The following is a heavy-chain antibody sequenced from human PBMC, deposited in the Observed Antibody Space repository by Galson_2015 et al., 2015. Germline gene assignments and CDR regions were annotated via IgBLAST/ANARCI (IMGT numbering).Heavy chain of an antibody. J-gene: IGHJ4*02. V-gene: IGHV3-48*03. Sequence: SLRLSCAASGFTFSNYEMNWVRLAPGKGLQWVSYISASGSTMYYADSVKGRFTVSRDNAKNSLYLQMNSLRAEDMAVYYCARAFGIPTAPPPPYLDYWGQGTLVTVSS. D-gene: IGHD6-13*01. CDR3: ARAFGIPTAPPPPYLDY. CDR2: ISASGSTM. CDR1: GFTFSNYE.